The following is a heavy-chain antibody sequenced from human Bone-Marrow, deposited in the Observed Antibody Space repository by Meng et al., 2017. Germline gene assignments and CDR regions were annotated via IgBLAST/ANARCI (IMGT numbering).Heavy chain of an antibody. CDR1: GFTFSSYW. J-gene: IGHJ4*02. V-gene: IGHV3-74*01. Sequence: EVHLVESWGALVHPGGSLRLSCTASGFTFSSYWMHWVRQAPGKGPVWVSRMNTDGSSADYADSVKGRFTISRDNAKNTLYLQMNSLRAEDTAMYYCARFTPFDYWGQGTLVTVSS. CDR3: ARFTPFDY. CDR2: MNTDGSSA.